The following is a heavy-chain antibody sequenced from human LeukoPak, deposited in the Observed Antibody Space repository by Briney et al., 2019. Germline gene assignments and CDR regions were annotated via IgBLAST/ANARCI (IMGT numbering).Heavy chain of an antibody. V-gene: IGHV3-30*02. J-gene: IGHJ4*02. CDR1: GITFSASG. CDR2: IQYDESSK. Sequence: PGGSLRLSCAASGITFSASGMHWVRQAPGKGLEWLTFIQYDESSKYYADSVKGRFTVSRDNFRNTVYLQMNSLRAEDTVVYHCAREGGTVVISTLDYWGLGTPVTVSS. CDR3: AREGGTVVISTLDY. D-gene: IGHD3-22*01.